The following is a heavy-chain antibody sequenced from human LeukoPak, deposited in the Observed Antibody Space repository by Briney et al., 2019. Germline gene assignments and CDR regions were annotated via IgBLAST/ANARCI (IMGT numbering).Heavy chain of an antibody. CDR1: GFIFSNFK. D-gene: IGHD3-22*01. V-gene: IGHV3-48*03. J-gene: IGHJ5*01. Sequence: GGSLRLSCAASGFIFSNFKMNCGRQAPGEGVEWVSHISHTGDIKYADSVKGRFTISRDNSKNSQYLQMTSLRAEDTAVYYCARSSGSYRPFDSWGQGILVTVSS. CDR2: ISHTGDI. CDR3: ARSSGSYRPFDS.